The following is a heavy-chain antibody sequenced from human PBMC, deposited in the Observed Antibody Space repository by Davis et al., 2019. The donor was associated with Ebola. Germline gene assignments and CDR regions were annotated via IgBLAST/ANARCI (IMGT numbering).Heavy chain of an antibody. CDR1: GFTFSSYA. V-gene: IGHV3-23*01. Sequence: GESLKISCAASGFTFSSYAMSWFRQAPGKGLEWVSAISGSGGSTYYADSVKGRFTISRDNSKNTLYLQMNSLRAEDTAVYYCASLIAVAGITFYWYFDLWGRGTLVTVSS. D-gene: IGHD6-19*01. CDR2: ISGSGGST. CDR3: ASLIAVAGITFYWYFDL. J-gene: IGHJ2*01.